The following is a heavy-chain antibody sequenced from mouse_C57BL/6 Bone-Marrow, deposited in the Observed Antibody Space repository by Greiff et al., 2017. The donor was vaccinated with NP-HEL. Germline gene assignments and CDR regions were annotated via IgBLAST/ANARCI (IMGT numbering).Heavy chain of an antibody. Sequence: QVQLQQSGPGLVAPSQSLSITCTVSGFSLTSYGVDWVRQSPGKGLEWLGVIWGVGSTNYNSALKSRLSISKDNSKSQVFLKMNSLQTDDTAMYYCASVSYGYDGYAMDYWGQGTSVTVSS. CDR1: GFSLTSYG. J-gene: IGHJ4*01. V-gene: IGHV2-6*01. CDR2: IWGVGST. CDR3: ASVSYGYDGYAMDY. D-gene: IGHD2-2*01.